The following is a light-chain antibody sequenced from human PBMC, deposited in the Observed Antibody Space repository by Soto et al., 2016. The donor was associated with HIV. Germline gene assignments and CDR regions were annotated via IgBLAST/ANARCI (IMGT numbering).Light chain of an antibody. J-gene: IGKJ2*01. CDR3: VQGLHTPST. CDR2: LGS. V-gene: IGKV2-28*01. Sequence: DIVMTQSPLSLPVTPGEPASISCRSSQSLLHRNGYDYLNWYLQKPGQSPQLLIYLGSNRASGVPDRFGGAGTGTDFTLRISRVEAEDVGVYYCVQGLHTPSTFGQGTKLQIK. CDR1: QSLLHRNGYDY.